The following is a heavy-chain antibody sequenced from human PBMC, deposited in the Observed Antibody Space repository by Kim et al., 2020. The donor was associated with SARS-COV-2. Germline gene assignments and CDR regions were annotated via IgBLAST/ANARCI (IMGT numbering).Heavy chain of an antibody. J-gene: IGHJ2*01. V-gene: IGHV1-69*13. D-gene: IGHD3-10*01. CDR2: IIPIFGTA. CDR3: ARKNYGSGSLSWYFDL. Sequence: SVKVSCKASGGTFSSYAISWVRQAPGQGLERMGGIIPIFGTANYAQKFQGRVTITADESTSTAYMELSSLRSEDTAVYYCARKNYGSGSLSWYFDLWGRGTLVTVSS. CDR1: GGTFSSYA.